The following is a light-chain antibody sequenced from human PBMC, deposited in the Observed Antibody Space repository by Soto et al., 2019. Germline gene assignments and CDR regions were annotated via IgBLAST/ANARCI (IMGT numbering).Light chain of an antibody. CDR2: GAS. CDR3: QQSKSWPGVT. J-gene: IGKJ3*01. CDR1: QSVSSN. V-gene: IGKV3-15*01. Sequence: EIVMTQSPATLSVSPGERATLSCRASQSVSSNLAWYQKKSGQAPRLLIYGASTRAAGIPARFRGSGSGTEFTLTISSLQSEDFAVYYCQQSKSWPGVTFGPGTKVDVK.